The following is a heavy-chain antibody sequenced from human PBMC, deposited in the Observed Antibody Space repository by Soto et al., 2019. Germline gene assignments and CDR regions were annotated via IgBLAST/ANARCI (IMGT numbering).Heavy chain of an antibody. CDR2: IIPIFGTA. V-gene: IGHV1-69*06. CDR1: GGTFSSYA. D-gene: IGHD2-2*01. CDR3: AREGGDIVVVPAASEKENYYYYGMDV. Sequence: GASVKVSCKASGGTFSSYAISWVRQAPGQGLEWMGGIIPIFGTANYAQKFQGRVTITADKSTSTAYMELSSLRSEDTAVYYCAREGGDIVVVPAASEKENYYYYGMDVWGQGTTVTVSS. J-gene: IGHJ6*02.